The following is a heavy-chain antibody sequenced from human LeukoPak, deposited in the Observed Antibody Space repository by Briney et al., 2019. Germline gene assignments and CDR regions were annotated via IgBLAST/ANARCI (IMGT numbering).Heavy chain of an antibody. CDR2: ISPYNGNT. CDR1: GYTFTNDG. V-gene: IGHV1-18*01. Sequence: APVKVSCKXSGYTFTNDGISWVRQAPGQGLEWMAWISPYNGNTKYSQKFQGRVTMTTDTSTSTAYMELRSLGSDDTAVYYCAIEGPGELDPTFDYWGQGTLVTVSS. J-gene: IGHJ4*02. D-gene: IGHD1-26*01. CDR3: AIEGPGELDPTFDY.